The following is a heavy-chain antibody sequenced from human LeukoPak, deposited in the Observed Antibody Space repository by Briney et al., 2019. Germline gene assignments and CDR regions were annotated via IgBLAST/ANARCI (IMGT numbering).Heavy chain of an antibody. CDR3: ASHIRGAFDV. V-gene: IGHV3-53*01. Sequence: GESLRLSCAASGFTVSSNDMSWVRQAPGKGLEWVSLIYSGADTYYADSVKGRFTISRDISKNTVYFQMDSLRAEDTAVYYCASHIRGAFDVWGQGTMVTVSS. CDR1: GFTVSSND. CDR2: IYSGADT. D-gene: IGHD3-10*01. J-gene: IGHJ3*01.